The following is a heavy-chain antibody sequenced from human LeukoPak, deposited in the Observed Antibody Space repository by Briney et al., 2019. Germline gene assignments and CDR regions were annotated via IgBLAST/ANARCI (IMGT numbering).Heavy chain of an antibody. V-gene: IGHV3-23*01. CDR1: GFTFSRHS. J-gene: IGHJ5*02. D-gene: IGHD6-19*01. CDR2: ISDSGGST. CDR3: AKQDPYSSGWYP. Sequence: GGSLRLSCAASGFTFSRHSMNWVRQSPGKGLEWVSAISDSGGSTYYADSVKGRFTISRDNSKNTLYLQMNSLRAEDTAVYYCAKQDPYSSGWYPWGQGTLVTVSS.